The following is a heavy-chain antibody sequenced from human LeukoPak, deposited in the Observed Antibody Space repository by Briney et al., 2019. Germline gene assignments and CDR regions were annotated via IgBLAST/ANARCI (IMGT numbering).Heavy chain of an antibody. Sequence: GSLRLSCAASGFTVSSNYMSWVRQAPGKGLEWIGEIYHSGNTNYNPYLKSRVTISVDKSNNHFSLKMNSVTAADTAVYYCARDSATTLGFYYYGLDVWGQGTTVTVSS. CDR2: IYHSGNT. CDR3: ARDSATTLGFYYYGLDV. CDR1: GFTVSSNY. D-gene: IGHD5-12*01. V-gene: IGHV4-4*02. J-gene: IGHJ6*02.